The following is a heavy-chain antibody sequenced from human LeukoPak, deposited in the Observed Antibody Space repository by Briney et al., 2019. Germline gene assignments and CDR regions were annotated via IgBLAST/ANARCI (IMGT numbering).Heavy chain of an antibody. V-gene: IGHV1-2*02. J-gene: IGHJ5*02. CDR2: IHPKSGDT. CDR1: GYTLTGYY. Sequence: ASVKVSCKASGYTLTGYYLHWVRQAPGQGLEWMGWIHPKSGDTHYAQKFQGRVTMTRDTSISTAYMELSRLRSDDTAVYYCAGDYYDSSGYDDWFDPWGQGTLVTVSS. CDR3: AGDYYDSSGYDDWFDP. D-gene: IGHD3-22*01.